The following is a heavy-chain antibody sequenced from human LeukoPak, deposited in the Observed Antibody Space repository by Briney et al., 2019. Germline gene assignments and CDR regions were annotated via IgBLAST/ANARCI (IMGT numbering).Heavy chain of an antibody. CDR2: IYYSGST. J-gene: IGHJ4*02. CDR3: ARASSDYYDSSLDY. Sequence: SETLSLTCTVSGGSISSYYWSWIRQPPGKGLEWIGYIYYSGSTNYNPSLRSRVTISVDTSKNQFSLKLSSVTAADTAVYYCARASSDYYDSSLDYWGQGTLVTVSS. D-gene: IGHD3-22*01. CDR1: GGSISSYY. V-gene: IGHV4-59*01.